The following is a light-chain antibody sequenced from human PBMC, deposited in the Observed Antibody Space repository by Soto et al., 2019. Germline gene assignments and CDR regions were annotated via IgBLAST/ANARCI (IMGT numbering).Light chain of an antibody. CDR3: QQYDRWPHT. CDR2: GAS. V-gene: IGKV3-15*01. CDR1: QSLSRN. J-gene: IGKJ2*01. Sequence: EVVMTPSPATLSLSSGEIATISCRASQSLSRNLAWYQQRPGQAPRLLIHGASTRATGVPARFSGSGSGTDFTLTISSLQSEDFAVYYCQQYDRWPHTFGQGTKLQIK.